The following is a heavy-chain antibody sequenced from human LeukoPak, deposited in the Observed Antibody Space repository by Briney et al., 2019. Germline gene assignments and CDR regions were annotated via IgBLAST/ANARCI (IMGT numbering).Heavy chain of an antibody. D-gene: IGHD5-12*01. V-gene: IGHV1-69*05. CDR3: ASLRGYSGYARFDP. CDR1: GGTFSSYA. J-gene: IGHJ5*02. Sequence: SVKVSCKVSGGTFSSYAISWVRQAPGQGLEWMGGVIPIFGTANYAQKFQGRVTITTDESTSTAYMELSSLRSEGTAVYYCASLRGYSGYARFDPWGQGTLVTVSS. CDR2: VIPIFGTA.